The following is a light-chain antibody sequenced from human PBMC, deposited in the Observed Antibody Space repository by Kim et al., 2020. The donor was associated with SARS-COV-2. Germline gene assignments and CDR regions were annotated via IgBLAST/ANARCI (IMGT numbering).Light chain of an antibody. V-gene: IGKV3-20*01. J-gene: IGKJ5*01. CDR1: QSVSSRH. CDR2: GAS. CDR3: KQEGSSPPT. Sequence: EIVLTQSPGTLSLSPGERATLSCRASQSVSSRHLAWYQQKPGQAPRLLIYGASSRATGIPDRFSGSGSGTDFTLTISRLEPEDFAVYYCKQEGSSPPTFCEGRRLEIK.